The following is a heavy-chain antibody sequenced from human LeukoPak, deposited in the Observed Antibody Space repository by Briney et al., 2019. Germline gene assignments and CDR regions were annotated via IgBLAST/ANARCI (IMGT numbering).Heavy chain of an antibody. V-gene: IGHV3-7*03. J-gene: IGHJ3*02. D-gene: IGHD5-18*01. CDR3: AKALGYILMAEAFDI. CDR1: GFTFSHYW. Sequence: TGGSLRLSCGTSGFTFSHYWMSWVRQAPGKGLEWVANINLDGGRKYHVDSVEGRFTISRDNSKNTLYLQMNSLRAEDTAVYYCAKALGYILMAEAFDIWGQGTMVTVSS. CDR2: INLDGGRK.